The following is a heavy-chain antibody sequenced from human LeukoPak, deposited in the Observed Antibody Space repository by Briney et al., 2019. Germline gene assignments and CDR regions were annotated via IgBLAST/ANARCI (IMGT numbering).Heavy chain of an antibody. CDR3: ARDVDTAMVTVDYFDY. J-gene: IGHJ4*02. V-gene: IGHV4-38-2*02. CDR2: IYHSGST. Sequence: SETLSLTCTVSGYSISSGYYWGWIRQTPGKGLEWIGSIYHSGSTYYNPSLKSRVTISVDTSKNQSSLKLSSVTAADTAVYYCARDVDTAMVTVDYFDYWGQGTLVTVSS. CDR1: GYSISSGYY. D-gene: IGHD5-18*01.